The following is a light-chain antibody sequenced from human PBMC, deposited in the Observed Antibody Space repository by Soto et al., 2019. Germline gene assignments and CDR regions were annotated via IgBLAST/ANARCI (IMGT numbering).Light chain of an antibody. V-gene: IGKV3-15*01. Sequence: EIVMTQSPATLSVSPGERATLSCRASQSVSSNLAWYQQKPGQAPRLLIYGASTRATGVPARFSGSGSGTEFTLTISSLQSEDFAIYYCHQYHRWRGFGLWTKVEI. CDR1: QSVSSN. CDR2: GAS. CDR3: HQYHRWRG. J-gene: IGKJ2*03.